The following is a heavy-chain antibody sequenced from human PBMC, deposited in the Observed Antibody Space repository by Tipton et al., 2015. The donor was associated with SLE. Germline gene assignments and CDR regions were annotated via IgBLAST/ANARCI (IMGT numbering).Heavy chain of an antibody. CDR2: INHSGST. J-gene: IGHJ4*02. CDR1: GGSFSGYY. V-gene: IGHV4-34*01. Sequence: TLSLTCAVYGGSFSGYYWSWIRQPPGKGLEWIGEINHSGSTNYNPPLKSRVTISVDTSKNQFSLKLSSVTAADTAVYYCARAPLGLWGQGTLVTVSS. D-gene: IGHD7-27*01. CDR3: ARAPLGL.